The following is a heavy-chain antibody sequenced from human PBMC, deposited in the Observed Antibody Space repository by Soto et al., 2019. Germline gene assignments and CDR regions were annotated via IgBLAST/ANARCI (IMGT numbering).Heavy chain of an antibody. CDR3: ASRYGDLYNSYYYYGMDV. V-gene: IGHV4-61*01. Sequence: QVQLQESGPGLVKPSETLSLTCTVSGGSVSSGSYYWSWIRQPPGKGLEWIGYIYYSGSTNYNPSLKSRVTISVDTSKNQFSLKLSSVTAADTAVYYCASRYGDLYNSYYYYGMDVWGQGTTVTVSS. CDR2: IYYSGST. J-gene: IGHJ6*02. D-gene: IGHD4-17*01. CDR1: GGSVSSGSYY.